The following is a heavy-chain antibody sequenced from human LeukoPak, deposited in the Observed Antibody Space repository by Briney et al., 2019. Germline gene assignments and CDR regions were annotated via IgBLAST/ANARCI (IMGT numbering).Heavy chain of an antibody. Sequence: GGSLRLSCAASGFTFSTYGMTWVRQAPGRGLEWVSAISGSAARTFYADSVKGRFTISRDNSKNTLYLQMNSLRAGDTAFYYCARIPKGSHVVVPAALRASWYFDVWGRGTLVTVSS. V-gene: IGHV3-23*01. CDR1: GFTFSTYG. J-gene: IGHJ2*01. D-gene: IGHD2-2*02. CDR2: ISGSAART. CDR3: ARIPKGSHVVVPAALRASWYFDV.